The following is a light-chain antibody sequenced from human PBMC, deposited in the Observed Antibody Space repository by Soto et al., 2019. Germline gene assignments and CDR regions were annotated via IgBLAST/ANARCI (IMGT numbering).Light chain of an antibody. CDR2: GAS. J-gene: IGKJ3*01. CDR1: QSVRSSY. CDR3: QQYGTSPVT. Sequence: EIVLTQSPGPLSLSPGERATLSCRASQSVRSSYLAWYQQKPGQAPRLLIYGASSRATGIPDRFSGSGSGTDFTLTISRLEPEDFAVYYCQQYGTSPVTFGPGTKVDIK. V-gene: IGKV3-20*01.